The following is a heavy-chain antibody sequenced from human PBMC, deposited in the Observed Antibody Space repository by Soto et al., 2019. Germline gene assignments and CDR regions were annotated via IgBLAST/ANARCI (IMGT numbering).Heavy chain of an antibody. CDR3: ASWGLRFLELAGFDP. CDR1: GGTFSSYA. J-gene: IGHJ5*02. Sequence: QVQLVQSGAEVKKPGSSVKVSCKASGGTFSSYAISWVRQAPGQGLEWMGGIIPIFGTANYVQKFQGRVTITADESTSTAYTELSSLRSEDTAVYYCASWGLRFLELAGFDPWGQGTLVTVSS. V-gene: IGHV1-69*01. CDR2: IIPIFGTA. D-gene: IGHD3-3*01.